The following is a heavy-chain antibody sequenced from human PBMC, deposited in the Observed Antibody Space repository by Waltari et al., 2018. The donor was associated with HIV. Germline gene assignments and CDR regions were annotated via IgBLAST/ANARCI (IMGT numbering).Heavy chain of an antibody. J-gene: IGHJ4*02. Sequence: QVHMVMSGAEVKKPGASVKVYCKASGYTFTRYYTHWVRQAPRKGLEWMGVNNTKGERTGYEKKFQGRVTMTGDASTGTVYMGLSTLRSEDTAVYYWGRGFSGFDYLGQGTLITVSS. CDR3: GRGFSGFDY. CDR2: NNTKGERT. V-gene: IGHV1-46*01. CDR1: GYTFTRYY.